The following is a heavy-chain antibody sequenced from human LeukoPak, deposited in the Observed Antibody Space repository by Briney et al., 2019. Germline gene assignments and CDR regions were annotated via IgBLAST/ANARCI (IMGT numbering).Heavy chain of an antibody. CDR3: AKDLLGYCTSTSCYIWGMDV. V-gene: IGHV3-30-3*01. CDR2: ISYEVSNK. CDR1: GFTFSSYA. J-gene: IGHJ6*02. D-gene: IGHD2-2*02. Sequence: GRSLRLSCAASGFTFSSYAMHGVREAPGRGLEWVAVISYEVSNKYYADSVKGRFTISRDNSKNTLYLQMNSLRAEDTAVYYCAKDLLGYCTSTSCYIWGMDVWGQGTTVTVSS.